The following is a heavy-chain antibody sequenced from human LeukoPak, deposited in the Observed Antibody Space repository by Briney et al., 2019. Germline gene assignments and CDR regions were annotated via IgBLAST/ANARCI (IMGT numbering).Heavy chain of an antibody. CDR2: IIPIFGTA. D-gene: IGHD2-2*01. CDR1: GGTFSSYA. CDR3: ARDRGVAPATIDY. Sequence: SVKVSCKVSGGTFSSYAISWVRQAPGQGLEWMGGIIPIFGTANYAQKFQGRVTITADESTSTAYMELSSLRSEDTAVYYCARDRGVAPATIDYWGQGTLVTVSS. V-gene: IGHV1-69*13. J-gene: IGHJ4*02.